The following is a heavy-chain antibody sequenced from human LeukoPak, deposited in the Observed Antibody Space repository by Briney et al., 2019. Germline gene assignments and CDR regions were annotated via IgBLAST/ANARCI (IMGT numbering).Heavy chain of an antibody. CDR1: GYTFTGYY. CDR2: INPNSGGT. D-gene: IGHD3-22*01. V-gene: IGHV1-2*02. J-gene: IGHJ1*01. Sequence: ASVKVSCKASGYTFTGYYMHWVRQAPGQGLEWMGWINPNSGGTNYAQKSQGRVTMTRDTSISTAYMELSRLRSDDTAVYYCAREDYYDSSGYYKNKEYFHHWGQGTLVTVSS. CDR3: AREDYYDSSGYYKNKEYFHH.